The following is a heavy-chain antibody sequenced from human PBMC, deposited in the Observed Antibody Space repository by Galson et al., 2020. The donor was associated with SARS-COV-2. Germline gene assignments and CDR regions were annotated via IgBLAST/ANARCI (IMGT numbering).Heavy chain of an antibody. CDR2: IYHSGST. CDR3: ARGRNDFWSGYYLPEKRDAFDI. CDR1: GYSISSGYY. Sequence: SETLSLTCAVSGYSISSGYYWGWIRQPPGKGLEWIGSIYHSGSTYYNPSLKSRVTISVDTSKNQFSLKLSSVTAADTAVYYCARGRNDFWSGYYLPEKRDAFDIWGQGTMVTVSS. V-gene: IGHV4-38-2*01. D-gene: IGHD3-3*01. J-gene: IGHJ3*02.